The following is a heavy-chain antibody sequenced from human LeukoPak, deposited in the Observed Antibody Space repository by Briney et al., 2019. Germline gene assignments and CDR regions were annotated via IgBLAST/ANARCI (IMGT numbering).Heavy chain of an antibody. Sequence: GGSLRLSCAASGFTFSSYSMNWVRQAPGKGLEWVSYISSSSSTIYYADSVKGRFTISRDNSKNTLYLQMNSLRAEDTAVYYCARGNGDYDWFDPWGQGTLVTVSS. CDR2: ISSSSSTI. D-gene: IGHD4-17*01. J-gene: IGHJ5*02. V-gene: IGHV3-48*01. CDR3: ARGNGDYDWFDP. CDR1: GFTFSSYS.